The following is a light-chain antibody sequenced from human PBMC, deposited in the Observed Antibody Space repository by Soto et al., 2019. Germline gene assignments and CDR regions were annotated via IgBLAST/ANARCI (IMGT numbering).Light chain of an antibody. V-gene: IGKV3-11*01. CDR2: DAS. CDR1: QRVSSY. J-gene: IGKJ3*01. Sequence: EIVLTQSPATLSLSPGESATLSCRASQRVSSYLAWYQQKPGQAPRLLVYDASNRAPGIPARFSGSGSGTDFTLTISNLEPEDFAVYYCQQRSNWPLITFGPGTKVDIK. CDR3: QQRSNWPLIT.